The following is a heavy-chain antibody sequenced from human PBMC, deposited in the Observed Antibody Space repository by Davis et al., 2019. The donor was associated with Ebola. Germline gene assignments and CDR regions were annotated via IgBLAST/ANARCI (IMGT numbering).Heavy chain of an antibody. Sequence: SETLSLTCAVYGGSFSGYYWSWIRQPPGKGLEWIGEINHSGSTNYNPSLKSRVTISVDTSKNQFSLKLSSVTAADTAVYYCAGGVYCSSTSCYLYYYYYMDVWGKGTTVTVSS. CDR3: AGGVYCSSTSCYLYYYYYMDV. D-gene: IGHD2-2*01. V-gene: IGHV4-34*01. J-gene: IGHJ6*03. CDR2: INHSGST. CDR1: GGSFSGYY.